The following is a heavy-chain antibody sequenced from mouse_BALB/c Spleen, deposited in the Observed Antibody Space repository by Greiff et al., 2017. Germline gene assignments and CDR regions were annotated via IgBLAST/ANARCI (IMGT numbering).Heavy chain of an antibody. CDR1: GYTFTEYT. CDR3: ARSRTYYGNYRDWIFAY. J-gene: IGHJ3*01. V-gene: IGHV1-18*01. CDR2: INPNNGGT. Sequence: VQLKESGPELVKPGASVKISCKTSGYTFTEYTMHWVKQSHGKSLEWIGGINPNNGGTSYNQKFKGKATLTVDKSSSTAYMELRSLTSEDSAVYYCARSRTYYGNYRDWIFAYWGQGTLVTVSA. D-gene: IGHD2-10*01.